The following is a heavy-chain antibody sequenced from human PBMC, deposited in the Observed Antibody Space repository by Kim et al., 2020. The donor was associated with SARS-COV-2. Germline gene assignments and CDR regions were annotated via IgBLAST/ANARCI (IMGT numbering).Heavy chain of an antibody. Sequence: LPCTVSGGSISSSSYYWGWIRQPPGKGLEWIGSIYYSGSTYYNPSLKSRVTISVDTAKNQFSLKLSSVTAADTAVYYCARDFDGMDVWGQGTTVTVSS. J-gene: IGHJ6*02. CDR2: IYYSGST. CDR1: GGSISSSSYY. V-gene: IGHV4-39*07. CDR3: ARDFDGMDV.